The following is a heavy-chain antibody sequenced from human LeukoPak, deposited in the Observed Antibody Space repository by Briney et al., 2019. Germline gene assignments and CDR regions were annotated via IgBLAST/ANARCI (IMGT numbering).Heavy chain of an antibody. CDR1: GLTVTSNY. J-gene: IGHJ3*02. V-gene: IGHV3-66*01. CDR2: IYSGGST. CDR3: ANGAYYYGSGSYNAFDI. Sequence: GGSLRLSCAASGLTVTSNYMSWVRQAPGTGLGWVSVIYSGGSTYYADSVKGRFTISRDNSKNTLYLQMNSLRAEDTAVYYCANGAYYYGSGSYNAFDIWGQGTMVTVSS. D-gene: IGHD3-10*01.